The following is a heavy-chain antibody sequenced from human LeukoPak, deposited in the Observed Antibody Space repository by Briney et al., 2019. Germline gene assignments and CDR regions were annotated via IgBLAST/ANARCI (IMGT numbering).Heavy chain of an antibody. CDR3: ARDNDDILTGQFDY. V-gene: IGHV3-48*03. J-gene: IGHJ4*02. CDR1: GFTFSSYE. CDR2: LSSSGNSF. D-gene: IGHD3-9*01. Sequence: GGSLRLSCAASGFTFSSYEMNWVRQAPGKGLEWISYLSSSGNSFYYADSVKGRFTISRDNAHNSLYLQMNSLRAEDTAVYYCARDNDDILTGQFDYWGQGTLVTVSS.